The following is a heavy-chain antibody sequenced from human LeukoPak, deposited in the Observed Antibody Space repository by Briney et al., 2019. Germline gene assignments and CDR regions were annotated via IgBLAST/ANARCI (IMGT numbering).Heavy chain of an antibody. CDR3: ARRCISGACFRY. J-gene: IGHJ4*02. V-gene: IGHV4-59*01. CDR1: GGSISTYY. Sequence: SETLSLTCTVSGGSISTYYWSWIRQPPGKGLEWIGYIYYSGSTNYNPSLKSRVTISVDTSKNQFSLKLSSVTAADTAVYYCARRCISGACFRYWGQGTLVTVSS. D-gene: IGHD2-21*02. CDR2: IYYSGST.